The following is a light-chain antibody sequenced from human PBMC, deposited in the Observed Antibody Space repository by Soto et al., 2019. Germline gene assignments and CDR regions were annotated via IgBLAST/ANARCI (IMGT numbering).Light chain of an antibody. CDR2: DAS. CDR1: QSVSDY. CDR3: QQRVNWPPT. J-gene: IGKJ4*01. V-gene: IGKV3-11*01. Sequence: ETVLTQSPASLSLSPGDRATLSCRAGQSVSDYAAWYQQKPGQSPRLLFFDASSRATGVPARFSAGGSGTDFTLIISSLEPEDFAVYYCQQRVNWPPTFGGGTKVDIK.